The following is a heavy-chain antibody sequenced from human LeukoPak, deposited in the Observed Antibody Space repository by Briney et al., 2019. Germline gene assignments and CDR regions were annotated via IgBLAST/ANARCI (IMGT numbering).Heavy chain of an antibody. Sequence: SETLSLTCAVSGGSISSGGYSWSWIRQPPGKGLEWIGCIYHSGSTYYNPSLKSRVTISVDRSKNQFSLKLSSVTAADTAVYYCARGFTYYDILTGYAFDIWGQGTMVTVSS. J-gene: IGHJ3*02. CDR3: ARGFTYYDILTGYAFDI. D-gene: IGHD3-9*01. CDR1: GGSISSGGYS. CDR2: IYHSGST. V-gene: IGHV4-30-2*01.